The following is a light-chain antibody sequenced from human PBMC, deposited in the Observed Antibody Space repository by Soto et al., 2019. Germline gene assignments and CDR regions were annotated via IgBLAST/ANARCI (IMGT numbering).Light chain of an antibody. CDR1: SSDVGSYNY. J-gene: IGLJ2*01. CDR3: SSYTTSSTHVV. V-gene: IGLV2-14*01. Sequence: QSVLTQPASVSGSPGQSITISCTGTSSDVGSYNYGSWYQQYPGKAPKLMIYDVSNRPSGVSYRFSGSKSGNTASLTISGLQPEAEYDYDCSSYTTSSTHVVFGGGTKLTVL. CDR2: DVS.